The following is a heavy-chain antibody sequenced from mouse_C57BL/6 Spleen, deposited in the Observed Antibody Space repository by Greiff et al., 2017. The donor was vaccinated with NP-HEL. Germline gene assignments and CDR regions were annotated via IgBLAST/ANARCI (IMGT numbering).Heavy chain of an antibody. V-gene: IGHV1-59*01. Sequence: VQLQQPGAELVRPGTSVKLSCKASGYTFTSYWMHWVKQRPGQGLEWIGVIDPSDSYTNYNQKFKGKATLTVDTSSSTAYMQLSSLTSEDSAVYYCARNYYAGSAMDYWGQGTSVTVSS. CDR1: GYTFTSYW. J-gene: IGHJ4*01. CDR3: ARNYYAGSAMDY. CDR2: IDPSDSYT. D-gene: IGHD1-1*01.